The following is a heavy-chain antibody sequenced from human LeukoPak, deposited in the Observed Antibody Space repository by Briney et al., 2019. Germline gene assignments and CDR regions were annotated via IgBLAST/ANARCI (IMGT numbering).Heavy chain of an antibody. CDR1: GGSFSGYY. J-gene: IGHJ3*02. CDR3: AREAYFVNAFDI. D-gene: IGHD3-9*01. Sequence: PSETLSLTCAVYGGSFSGYYWSWIRQPPGKGLEWIGEINHSGSTNYNPSLKSRVTISVDTSKNQFSLKLSSVTAADTAVYYCAREAYFVNAFDIWGQGTMVTVSS. V-gene: IGHV4-34*01. CDR2: INHSGST.